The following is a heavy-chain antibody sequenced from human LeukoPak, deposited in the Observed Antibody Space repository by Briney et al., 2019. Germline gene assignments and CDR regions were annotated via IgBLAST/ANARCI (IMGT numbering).Heavy chain of an antibody. Sequence: GGSLRLSCSASGFTFSTYAMHWVRQAPGKGLEYVSAISNHGGSTYYANSVKGRFIISRDNSKNTLYLQMGSLRAEDLAVYYCARESATSGWLFDCWGQGTLVTVSS. CDR3: ARESATSGWLFDC. D-gene: IGHD6-19*01. CDR2: ISNHGGST. V-gene: IGHV3-64*01. J-gene: IGHJ4*02. CDR1: GFTFSTYA.